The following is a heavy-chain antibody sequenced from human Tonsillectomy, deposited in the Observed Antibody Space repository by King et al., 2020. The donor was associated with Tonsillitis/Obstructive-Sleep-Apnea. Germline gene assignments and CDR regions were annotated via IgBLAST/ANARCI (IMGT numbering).Heavy chain of an antibody. J-gene: IGHJ4*02. CDR1: GFTFSSYS. CDR3: AREEWAAAGHYYFDY. V-gene: IGHV3-48*02. D-gene: IGHD6-13*01. Sequence: VQLVESGGGLVQPGGSLRLSCAASGFTFSSYSMNWVRQAPGKGLEWVSYISSSSSTIYYADSVKGRFTISRENAKNSLYLQMNSLRDEDTAVYYCAREEWAAAGHYYFDYWGQGTLVTVSS. CDR2: ISSSSSTI.